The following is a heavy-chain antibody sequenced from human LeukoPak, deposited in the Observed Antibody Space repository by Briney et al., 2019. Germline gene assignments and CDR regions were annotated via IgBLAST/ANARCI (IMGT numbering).Heavy chain of an antibody. Sequence: PGGSLRLSCAASGFSFSSYSMNWVRQAPGKGLEWVSYISGGSSITTFYADSVKGRITISRDNAKNSLYLQMNSLRDEDTAVYYCARGGAGGGFDYWGQGTLVTVSS. CDR1: GFSFSSYS. J-gene: IGHJ4*02. CDR2: ISGGSSITT. V-gene: IGHV3-48*02. CDR3: ARGGAGGGFDY. D-gene: IGHD1-26*01.